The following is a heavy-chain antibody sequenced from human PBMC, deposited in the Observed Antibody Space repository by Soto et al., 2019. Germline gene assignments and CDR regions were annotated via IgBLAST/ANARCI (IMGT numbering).Heavy chain of an antibody. Sequence: GASVKVSCKAPGGSFSNFGISWVRQAPGQGLEWMGGIVPVFGRPNYAQRFRGRLTITADESTSTGYMELIGLRSDDTAVYFCARGLTSYSHNGTAYPSGRFDYWGQGTLVTVSS. V-gene: IGHV1-69*13. CDR2: IVPVFGRP. D-gene: IGHD2-8*01. J-gene: IGHJ4*02. CDR3: ARGLTSYSHNGTAYPSGRFDY. CDR1: GGSFSNFG.